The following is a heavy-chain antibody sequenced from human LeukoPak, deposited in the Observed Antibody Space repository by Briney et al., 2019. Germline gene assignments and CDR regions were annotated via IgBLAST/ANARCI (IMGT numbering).Heavy chain of an antibody. CDR1: GLTFNNYG. V-gene: IGHV3-30*18. Sequence: GGSLRLSCAASGLTFNNYGMHWVRQAPGKGLEWVAVISYDGSNKYYADSVKGRFTISRDNSKNTLYLQMNSLRAEDTAVYYCAKDPLGYSRSSPGDYWGQGTLVTVSP. J-gene: IGHJ4*02. CDR3: AKDPLGYSRSSPGDY. CDR2: ISYDGSNK. D-gene: IGHD6-13*01.